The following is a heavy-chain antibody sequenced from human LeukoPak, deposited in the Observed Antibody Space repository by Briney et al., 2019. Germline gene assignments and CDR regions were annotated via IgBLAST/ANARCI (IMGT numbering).Heavy chain of an antibody. V-gene: IGHV4-4*02. CDR2: ILHTGPT. D-gene: IGHD1-26*01. Sequence: SETLSLTCAVSGVSITDNWWSWVRQPPGRGLEWIGEILHTGPTNFNPSLKSRVTISMDKSKNQLSLRLNSVTAADTAIYYCVRGGTYYLPYWGQGILVTVSS. CDR1: GVSITDNW. CDR3: VRGGTYYLPY. J-gene: IGHJ4*02.